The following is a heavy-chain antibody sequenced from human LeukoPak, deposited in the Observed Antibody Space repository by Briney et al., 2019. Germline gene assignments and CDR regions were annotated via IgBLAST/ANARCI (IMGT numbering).Heavy chain of an antibody. D-gene: IGHD5-24*01. CDR2: IYYSGST. V-gene: IGHV4-59*01. CDR3: AREVDGHFDY. Sequence: SETLSLTCTVSGGSTSSYYWSWIRQPPGKGLEWIGYIYYSGSTNYNPSLKSRVTISVDTSKNQFSLKLSSVTAADTAVYYCAREVDGHFDYWGQGTLVTVSS. CDR1: GGSTSSYY. J-gene: IGHJ4*02.